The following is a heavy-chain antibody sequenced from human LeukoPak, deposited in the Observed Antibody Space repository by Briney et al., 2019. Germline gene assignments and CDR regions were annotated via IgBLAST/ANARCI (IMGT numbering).Heavy chain of an antibody. Sequence: GGSLRLSCAASGFTFSSYAMIWVRQAPGKGLEWVSGTNDSGGSTYYADSVKGRFTISRDNSKNTVYLQMNSLRAEDTAIYYCAKDGGDRDYFDYWGQGTLVTVSS. J-gene: IGHJ4*02. D-gene: IGHD2-21*01. CDR2: TNDSGGST. CDR3: AKDGGDRDYFDY. CDR1: GFTFSSYA. V-gene: IGHV3-23*01.